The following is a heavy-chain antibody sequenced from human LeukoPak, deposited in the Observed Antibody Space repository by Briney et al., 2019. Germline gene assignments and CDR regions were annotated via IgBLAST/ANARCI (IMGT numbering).Heavy chain of an antibody. Sequence: GGSLRLSCAASGFTFNDYAMHWVRQAPGKGLEGVSGISWNSGSIVYADSVKGRFTISRDNAKNSLYLQMNSLRAEDTALYYCAKDMAWVATNYYFDYWGQGTLVTVSS. J-gene: IGHJ4*02. CDR3: AKDMAWVATNYYFDY. CDR1: GFTFNDYA. V-gene: IGHV3-9*01. CDR2: ISWNSGSI. D-gene: IGHD5-12*01.